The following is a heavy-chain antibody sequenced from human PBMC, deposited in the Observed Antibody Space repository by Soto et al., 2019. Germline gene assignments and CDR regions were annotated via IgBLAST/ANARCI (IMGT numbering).Heavy chain of an antibody. J-gene: IGHJ4*02. CDR2: IIPIFGTA. D-gene: IGHD6-19*01. CDR3: ARAGEPRQWLVYIDY. CDR1: GGTFSSYA. Sequence: QVQLVQSGAEVKKPGSSVKVSCKASGGTFSSYAISWVRQAPGQGLEWMGGIIPIFGTANYAQKFQGRVTITADESTSTAYMELSSLRSDDTAVYYCARAGEPRQWLVYIDYWGQGTLVTVSS. V-gene: IGHV1-69*01.